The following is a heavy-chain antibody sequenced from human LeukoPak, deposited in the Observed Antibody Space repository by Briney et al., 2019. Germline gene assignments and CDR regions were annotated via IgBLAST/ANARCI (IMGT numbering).Heavy chain of an antibody. CDR3: ARLKARHRSGGHVDY. V-gene: IGHV4-59*08. CDR1: GGSISSYY. Sequence: SETLSLTCTVSGGSISSYYWSWIRQPPGKGLEWIGYIYYSGSTNYNPSLKSRVTISVDTSKNQFSLKLSSVTAADTAVYYCARLKARHRSGGHVDYWGQGTLVTVSS. CDR2: IYYSGST. D-gene: IGHD6-25*01. J-gene: IGHJ4*02.